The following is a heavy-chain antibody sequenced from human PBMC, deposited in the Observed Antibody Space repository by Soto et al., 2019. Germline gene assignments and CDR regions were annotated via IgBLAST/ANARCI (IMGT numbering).Heavy chain of an antibody. V-gene: IGHV3-23*01. CDR1: GFTFNNYA. CDR2: ISGSGRST. Sequence: GGCLRLSCAASGFTFNNYAMTWVRQAPGKGLEWVSGISGSGRSTYYADSVKGLFTISRDNSKNTLYLQMNSLRDEDTALYYCAKGRDEYSSAWFVDWGQGTLVTVSS. D-gene: IGHD6-19*01. J-gene: IGHJ5*02. CDR3: AKGRDEYSSAWFVD.